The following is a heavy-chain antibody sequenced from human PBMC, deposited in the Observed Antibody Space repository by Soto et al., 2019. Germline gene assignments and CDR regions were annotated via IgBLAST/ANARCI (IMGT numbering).Heavy chain of an antibody. V-gene: IGHV5-51*01. CDR2: IYPGDSDT. Sequence: PGESLKISCKGSGYSFTSYWIGWVRQMPGKGLEWMGIIYPGDSDTRYSPSFEGQVTLSVDRSISTAYLQWSSLKASDTAIYYCATSTVSYVDIVSSTTRGCFDHWGQGTLVTVSS. D-gene: IGHD5-12*01. CDR3: ATSTVSYVDIVSSTTRGCFDH. CDR1: GYSFTSYW. J-gene: IGHJ4*02.